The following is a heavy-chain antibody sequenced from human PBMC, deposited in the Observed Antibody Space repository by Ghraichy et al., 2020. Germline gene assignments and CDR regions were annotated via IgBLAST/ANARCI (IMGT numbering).Heavy chain of an antibody. CDR1: GGSIDFYY. CDR2: IYHSGTT. CDR3: SGLRRSTGANWFDP. J-gene: IGHJ5*02. Sequence: SETLSLTCTVSGGSIDFYYWSWIRQSPGKGLEWIGYIYHSGTTNYNSSLKSRVSMSIDTSKNQFTLKLTSVTAADTAVYYCSGLRRSTGANWFDPWGQGTLVAVSS. D-gene: IGHD2-2*01. V-gene: IGHV4-59*08.